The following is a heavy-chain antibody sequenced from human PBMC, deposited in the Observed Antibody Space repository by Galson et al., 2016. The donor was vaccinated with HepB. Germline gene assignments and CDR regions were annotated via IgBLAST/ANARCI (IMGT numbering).Heavy chain of an antibody. CDR2: IYFTGST. CDR3: ARGVSRSAKFPFFDF. Sequence: SETLSLTCSVSNGSIPTYYWSWVRQPPGKGLEWIGYIYFTGSTKYNPSLESRVTMSIDMSKNQFSLKLNSVTAADTAVYFCARGVSRSAKFPFFDFWGQGAPVTVSS. J-gene: IGHJ4*02. CDR1: NGSIPTYY. V-gene: IGHV4-59*01. D-gene: IGHD6-6*01.